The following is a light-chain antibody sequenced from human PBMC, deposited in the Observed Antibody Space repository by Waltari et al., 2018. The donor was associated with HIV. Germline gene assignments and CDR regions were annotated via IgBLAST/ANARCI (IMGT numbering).Light chain of an antibody. CDR3: QVWDSGSDHV. CDR2: DDD. CDR1: NLGNRD. V-gene: IGLV3-21*01. J-gene: IGLJ1*01. Sequence: SYVLTQPPSISVAPGKTAKITCGGNNLGNRDVHWYQQKAGQAPILVIYDDDDRPSGIPERFSGYNSENTATLTINRIEVGDEADYYCQVWDSGSDHVFGSGTTVTVL.